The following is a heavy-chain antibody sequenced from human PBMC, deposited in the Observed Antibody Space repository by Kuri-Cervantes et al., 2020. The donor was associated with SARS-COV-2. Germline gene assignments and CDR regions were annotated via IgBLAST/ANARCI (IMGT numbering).Heavy chain of an antibody. V-gene: IGHV1-46*01. CDR3: ARSGYDRAGYFDY. J-gene: IGHJ4*02. CDR2: INPSGGST. Sequence: ASVKVSCKASGFIFTSYAMHWVRQAPGQGLEWMGIINPSGGSTSYAQKFQGRVTMTRDTSTSTVYMELSSLRSEDTAVYYCARSGYDRAGYFDYWGQGTLVTVSS. CDR1: GFIFTSYA. D-gene: IGHD5-12*01.